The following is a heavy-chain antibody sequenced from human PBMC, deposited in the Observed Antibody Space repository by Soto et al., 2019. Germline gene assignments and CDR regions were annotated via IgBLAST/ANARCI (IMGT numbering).Heavy chain of an antibody. J-gene: IGHJ6*02. V-gene: IGHV1-69*01. Sequence: QVQLVQSGAEVKKPGSSVKVSCKASGGTFSSYAISWVRQAPGQGLEWMGGIIPIFGTANYAQKFQGRVTITADESTSTAYMELSSLRSEDTAVYYCARATGYCSSTSCYTHYYYGMDVWGQGSTVTVSS. CDR1: GGTFSSYA. CDR3: ARATGYCSSTSCYTHYYYGMDV. D-gene: IGHD2-2*02. CDR2: IIPIFGTA.